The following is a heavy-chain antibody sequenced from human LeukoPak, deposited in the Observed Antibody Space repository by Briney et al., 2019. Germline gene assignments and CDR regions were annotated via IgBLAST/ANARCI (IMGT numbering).Heavy chain of an antibody. CDR1: GGSISSNY. CDR2: IYYSGST. Sequence: PSETLSLTCTVSGGSISSNYWSWIRQPPGEGLEWIGYIYYSGSTIYNPSLKGRVTISVDTSKNQFSLKLSSVTAADTAVYYCARRAYSSGYYYFDYWGQGTLVTVSS. CDR3: ARRAYSSGYYYFDY. D-gene: IGHD3-22*01. J-gene: IGHJ4*02. V-gene: IGHV4-59*01.